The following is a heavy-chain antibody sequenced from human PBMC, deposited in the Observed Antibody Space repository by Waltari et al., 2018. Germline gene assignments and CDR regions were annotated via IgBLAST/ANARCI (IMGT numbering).Heavy chain of an antibody. J-gene: IGHJ5*02. V-gene: IGHV4-34*01. CDR1: GGSFRGYS. Sequence: QVQLQQWGAGLLKPSETLSLTCAVYGGSFRGYSWRWIRRPPGKGLEWIGEINHSGSTNYNPSLKSRVTISVDTSKNQFSLKLSSVTAADTAVYYCASGANIVVVPAAHPKNWFDPWGQGTLVTVSS. D-gene: IGHD2-2*01. CDR3: ASGANIVVVPAAHPKNWFDP. CDR2: INHSGST.